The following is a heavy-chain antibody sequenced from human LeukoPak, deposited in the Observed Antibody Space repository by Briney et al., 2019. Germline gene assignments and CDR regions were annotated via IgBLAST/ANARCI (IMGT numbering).Heavy chain of an antibody. CDR3: ARDLPPEDV. CDR1: GFTFSHYA. Sequence: PGGSLRLSCAASGFTFSHYAMRWVRQAPGKGLEWVALISYDGSNIQYADSLKGRFTISRDNSKNTLYLQMNSLRVDDTAVYYCARDLPPEDVWGQGTTVTVSS. V-gene: IGHV3-30-3*01. J-gene: IGHJ6*02. CDR2: ISYDGSNI.